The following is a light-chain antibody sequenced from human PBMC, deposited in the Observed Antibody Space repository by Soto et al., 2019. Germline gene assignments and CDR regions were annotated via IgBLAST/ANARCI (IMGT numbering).Light chain of an antibody. CDR3: QQYGSSRT. CDR2: GAS. CDR1: QSVSSSY. Sequence: EIVLTQSPGTLSLSPGERATLSCRASQSVSSSYLAWYQQKTGQAPRLLIYGASSRATGIPDRFSGSGSGTDFTLTISRLEPEYFAVYYCQQYGSSRTFGQGTKVEIK. V-gene: IGKV3-20*01. J-gene: IGKJ1*01.